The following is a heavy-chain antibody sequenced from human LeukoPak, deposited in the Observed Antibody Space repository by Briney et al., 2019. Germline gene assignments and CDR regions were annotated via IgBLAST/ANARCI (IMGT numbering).Heavy chain of an antibody. V-gene: IGHV4-34*01. Sequence: SETLSLTCAVYGGSFSGYYWSWIRQPPGKGLEWIGEINHSGSTNYNPSLKSRVTISVDTSKNQFSLKLSPVTAADTAVYYCARTSGTWGQGTLVTVSS. CDR1: GGSFSGYY. J-gene: IGHJ5*02. CDR3: ARTSGT. CDR2: INHSGST.